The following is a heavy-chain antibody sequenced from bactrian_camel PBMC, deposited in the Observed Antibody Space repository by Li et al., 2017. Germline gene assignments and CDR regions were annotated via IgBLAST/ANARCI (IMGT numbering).Heavy chain of an antibody. D-gene: IGHD3*01. J-gene: IGHJ4*01. CDR1: GFTFSRYR. Sequence: HVQLVESGGGLVQPGGSLRLSCAASGFTFSRYRMSWVRQAPGRGLEWVSCINSAAVVLDYADSVKGRFTISRDNGKSTVYLQMNSLTPEDTAMYYCAYGYRFDTVKNGGNCGGVNFWGQGTQVTVS. CDR2: INSAAVVL. V-gene: IGHV3S1*01. CDR3: AYGYRFDTVKNGGNCGGVNF.